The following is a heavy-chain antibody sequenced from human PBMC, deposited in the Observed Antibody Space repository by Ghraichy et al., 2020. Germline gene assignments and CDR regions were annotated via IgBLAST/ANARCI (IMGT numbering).Heavy chain of an antibody. V-gene: IGHV4-30-2*01. Sequence: SETLSLTCAVSGGSITSGSFSWSWIRQPPGKGLEWIGYIYHSEATHYHPSLKSRVSISLYDSKNQFSLRLSSVTAADTAVYYCARAPYDDDGFYDDGFDIWVQGTMFTVSS. J-gene: IGHJ3*02. CDR1: GGSITSGSFS. CDR2: IYHSEAT. D-gene: IGHD3-22*01. CDR3: ARAPYDDDGFYDDGFDI.